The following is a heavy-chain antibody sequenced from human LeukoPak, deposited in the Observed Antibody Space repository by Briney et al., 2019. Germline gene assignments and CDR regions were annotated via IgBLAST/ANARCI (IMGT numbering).Heavy chain of an antibody. CDR1: GFXFSSYA. J-gene: IGHJ4*02. Sequence: GGSLRLSCAASGFXFSSYAIHWVRQAPGKGLEWVAVISYDGSNKYYADSVKGRFTISRDNSKNTLYLQMNSLRAEDTAVYYCAREHYGTGGYFDYWGQGTLVTVSS. CDR3: AREHYGTGGYFDY. CDR2: ISYDGSNK. D-gene: IGHD4-17*01. V-gene: IGHV3-30-3*01.